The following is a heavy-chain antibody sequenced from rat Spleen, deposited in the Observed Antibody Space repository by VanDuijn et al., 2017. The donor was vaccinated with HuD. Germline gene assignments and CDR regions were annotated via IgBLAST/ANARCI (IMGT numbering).Heavy chain of an antibody. Sequence: EVQLVESDGGLVQPGRSLKLSCAASGFIFSDYFMAWVRQAPTKGLEWVATISYGDSSGHSGTYYRDSVKGRFTISRDNAKSTLSLKMDSLRSEDTATYYCARRHYGYTDYFDYWGQGVMVTVSS. J-gene: IGHJ2*01. D-gene: IGHD1-9*01. CDR2: ISYGDSSGHSGT. CDR1: GFIFSDYF. CDR3: ARRHYGYTDYFDY. V-gene: IGHV5-29*01.